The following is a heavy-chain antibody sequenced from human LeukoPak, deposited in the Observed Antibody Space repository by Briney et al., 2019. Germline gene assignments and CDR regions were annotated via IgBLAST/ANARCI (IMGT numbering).Heavy chain of an antibody. Sequence: GGSLRLSCAASGFTFSTYAMSWVRQAPGKGLEWVSAASGRGDTTYYADSVKGRFTVSRDNSKNTVYLQMNSLRAEDTATYYCLNYYGSGSYGLYWGQGTLVTVSS. CDR3: LNYYGSGSYGLY. CDR2: ASGRGDTT. V-gene: IGHV3-23*01. J-gene: IGHJ4*02. D-gene: IGHD3-10*01. CDR1: GFTFSTYA.